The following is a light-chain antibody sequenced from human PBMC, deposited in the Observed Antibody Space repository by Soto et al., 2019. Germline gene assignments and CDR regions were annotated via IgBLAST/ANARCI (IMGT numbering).Light chain of an antibody. J-gene: IGKJ2*01. CDR1: QSISSW. Sequence: DIQMTQSPSTLSASVGDRVTITCRASQSISSWLAWYQQKPGKAPKLLIYKASSLESGVPSRFSGSGSGTEFTLAISNLQPDDFATYYCQQYNSHPYTFGQGTKLEIK. V-gene: IGKV1-5*03. CDR2: KAS. CDR3: QQYNSHPYT.